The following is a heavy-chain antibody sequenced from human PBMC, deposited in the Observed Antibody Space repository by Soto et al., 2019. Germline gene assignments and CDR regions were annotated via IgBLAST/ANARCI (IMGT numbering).Heavy chain of an antibody. V-gene: IGHV3-30*18. J-gene: IGHJ4*02. CDR1: GFTFSSYG. Sequence: GGSLSLSCAASGFTFSSYGMHWVRQAPGKGLEWVAVISYDGSNKYYADSVKGRFTISRDNSKNTLYLQMNSLRAEDTAVYYCAKDLGYCSGGSCYSVFAFDCWGQGTLVTVSS. CDR3: AKDLGYCSGGSCYSVFAFDC. D-gene: IGHD2-15*01. CDR2: ISYDGSNK.